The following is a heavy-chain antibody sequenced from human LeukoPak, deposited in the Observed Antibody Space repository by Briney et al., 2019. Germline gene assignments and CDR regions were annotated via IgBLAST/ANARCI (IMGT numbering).Heavy chain of an antibody. D-gene: IGHD6-13*01. Sequence: GASVKVCCKASGYTFTSYYMHWVRQAPGQGLEWMGIINPSGGSTSYAQKFQGRVTMTRDTSTSTVYMELSSLRSEDTAVYYCARGLLRAAAGTDDFDYWGQGTLVTVSS. V-gene: IGHV1-46*01. J-gene: IGHJ4*02. CDR3: ARGLLRAAAGTDDFDY. CDR2: INPSGGST. CDR1: GYTFTSYY.